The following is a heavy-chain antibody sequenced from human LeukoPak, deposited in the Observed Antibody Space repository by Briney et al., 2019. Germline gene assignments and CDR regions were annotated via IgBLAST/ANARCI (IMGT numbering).Heavy chain of an antibody. CDR1: GGSFSGYY. CDR3: ARGYRAPQTFYSYHYFDS. CDR2: INHFGST. D-gene: IGHD5-18*01. V-gene: IGHV4-34*01. J-gene: IGHJ4*02. Sequence: SETLSLTCAVYGGSFSGYYWNWIRQSPGKGLEWIGEINHFGSTNYNPSLKSRVTISGDTPKNQFSLKVNSVTAADTAVYYCARGYRAPQTFYSYHYFDSWAQGILVTVSS.